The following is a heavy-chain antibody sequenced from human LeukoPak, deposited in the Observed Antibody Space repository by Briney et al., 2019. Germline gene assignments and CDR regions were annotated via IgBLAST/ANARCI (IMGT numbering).Heavy chain of an antibody. CDR3: ASVLDY. J-gene: IGHJ4*02. CDR1: GFTFSSFA. V-gene: IGHV3-30*04. CDR2: IAYDGRDK. Sequence: GGSLTLSCAASGFTFSSFAMHWVRQAPGKGLEGVADIAYDGRDKYYADSVRGRFTFSRDNCKNTVYLQMNNLKTEDTAVYYCASVLDYWGQGILVTVSS.